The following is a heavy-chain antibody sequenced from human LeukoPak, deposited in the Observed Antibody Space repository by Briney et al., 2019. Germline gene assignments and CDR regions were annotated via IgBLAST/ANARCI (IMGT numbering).Heavy chain of an antibody. D-gene: IGHD3-22*01. CDR1: GYTFTNYG. V-gene: IGHV1-18*01. CDR3: ARGKRVVYYYDSSGYYSFDY. Sequence: ASVKVSCKASGYTFTNYGISWVRQAPGQGPEWMGWISGYNGNTKYAQKLQGRVTMTTDTSTSTAYMELRSLRSDDTAVYYCARGKRVVYYYDSSGYYSFDYWGQGTLVTVSS. CDR2: ISGYNGNT. J-gene: IGHJ4*02.